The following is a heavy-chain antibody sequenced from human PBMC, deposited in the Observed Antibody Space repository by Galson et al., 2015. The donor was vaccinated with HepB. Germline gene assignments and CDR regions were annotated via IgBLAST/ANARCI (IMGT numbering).Heavy chain of an antibody. J-gene: IGHJ4*02. CDR2: TSSSSYT. V-gene: IGHV3-11*06. CDR3: ARDLSYDSSSYPFDY. D-gene: IGHD3-22*01. Sequence: SLRLSCAASGFTFSDYYMSWIRQAPGKGLEWVSYTSSSSYTNYADSVKGRFTISRDNAKNSLYLQMNSLRADDTAVYYCARDLSYDSSSYPFDYWGQGALVTVSS. CDR1: GFTFSDYY.